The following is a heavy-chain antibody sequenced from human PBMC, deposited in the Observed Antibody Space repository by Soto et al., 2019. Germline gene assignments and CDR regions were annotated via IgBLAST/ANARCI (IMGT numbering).Heavy chain of an antibody. V-gene: IGHV4-30-4*01. Sequence: SETLSLTCTVSGGSISSGDYYWSWIRQPPGKGLEWIGYIYYSGSTYYNPSLKSRVTISVDTSKNQFSLKLSSVTAADTAVYYCASLFVGYLLGYFDYWGQGTLVTVSS. J-gene: IGHJ4*02. CDR2: IYYSGST. D-gene: IGHD5-18*01. CDR3: ASLFVGYLLGYFDY. CDR1: GGSISSGDYY.